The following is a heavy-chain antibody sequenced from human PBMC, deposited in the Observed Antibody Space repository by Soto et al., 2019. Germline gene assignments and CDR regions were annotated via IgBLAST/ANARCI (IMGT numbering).Heavy chain of an antibody. Sequence: PGGSLRLSCAASGFTFSSYSMNWVRQAPGKGLEWVSAISGSGGSTYYADSVKGRFTISRDNSKNTLYLQMNSLRAEDTAVYYCAKSQYYDFWSGLDAFDIWGQGTMVTVSS. CDR1: GFTFSSYS. J-gene: IGHJ3*02. D-gene: IGHD3-3*01. CDR2: ISGSGGST. V-gene: IGHV3-23*01. CDR3: AKSQYYDFWSGLDAFDI.